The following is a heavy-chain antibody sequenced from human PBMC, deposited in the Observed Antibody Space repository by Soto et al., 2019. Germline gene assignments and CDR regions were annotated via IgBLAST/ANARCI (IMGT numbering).Heavy chain of an antibody. D-gene: IGHD5-18*01. CDR2: IYYSGTT. CDR1: GGSVGSRAHY. Sequence: QVQLQESGPGLVKPSETLSLTCTVSGGSVGSRAHYWGWIRQTPGKGLEWIGNIYYSGTTSYNPSLKSRVTISVDTSKNQFSLKLTSVTAADTAVYYCARQDPLSGYGYGLGGYYFDYWGQGTLVTVSS. CDR3: ARQDPLSGYGYGLGGYYFDY. J-gene: IGHJ4*02. V-gene: IGHV4-39*01.